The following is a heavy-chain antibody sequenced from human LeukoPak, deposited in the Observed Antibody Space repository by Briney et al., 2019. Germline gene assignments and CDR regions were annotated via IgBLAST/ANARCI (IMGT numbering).Heavy chain of an antibody. D-gene: IGHD4-17*01. J-gene: IGHJ4*02. Sequence: GGSLRLSCAASGFTFSSYDMHWVRHAPGEGLEWVSAFHTDGGTFYLDSVRGRFTVSREDATNSLYLQLDTLRAGDTAVYYCARGSGPGVTTIDSWGQGTLVLVSS. V-gene: IGHV3-13*01. CDR1: GFTFSSYD. CDR3: ARGSGPGVTTIDS. CDR2: FHTDGGT.